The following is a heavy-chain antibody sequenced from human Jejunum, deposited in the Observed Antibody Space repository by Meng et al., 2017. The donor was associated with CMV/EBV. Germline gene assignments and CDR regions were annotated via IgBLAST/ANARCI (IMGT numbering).Heavy chain of an antibody. CDR1: GFTVNSIF. CDR3: AKGEGRPHYYFDY. J-gene: IGHJ4*02. V-gene: IGHV3-53*01. CDR2: LYTGGSS. D-gene: IGHD1-26*01. Sequence: AVSGFTVNSIFLSWVRHAPGKGLELVSTLYTGGSSFYRDSVEGRFVISRDTSKNTLYLQMNSLRPEDTAIYYCAKGEGRPHYYFDYWGQGTLVTVSS.